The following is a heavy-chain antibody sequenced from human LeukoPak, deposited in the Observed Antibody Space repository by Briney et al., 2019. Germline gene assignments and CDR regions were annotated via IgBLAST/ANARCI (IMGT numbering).Heavy chain of an antibody. CDR1: GFIFSNYA. CDR3: AKDPDLCSTGWHALLYC. D-gene: IGHD6-19*01. CDR2: ISGSGGST. Sequence: GATLRLSCAASGFIFSNYAMSWVRQAPGKGLEGVSAISGSGGSTYYADSVKSRFIISRDNSKNTLFLQMNSLIAEDTAVYYCAKDPDLCSTGWHALLYCWGQGTLVTVSS. J-gene: IGHJ4*02. V-gene: IGHV3-23*01.